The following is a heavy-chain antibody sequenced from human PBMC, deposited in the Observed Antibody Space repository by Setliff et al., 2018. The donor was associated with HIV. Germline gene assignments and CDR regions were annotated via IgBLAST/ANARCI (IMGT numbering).Heavy chain of an antibody. CDR1: GFTFSSHV. Sequence: PGGSLRLSCAASGFTFSSHVMTWVRQAPGKGLEWVSVITPSSTETYYADSVKGRFTISRDDSKNTLSLQMSSLRAEDTALYYCARETMYDSRGYLSHYFDYWGQGTPVTVSS. D-gene: IGHD3-22*01. CDR3: ARETMYDSRGYLSHYFDY. CDR2: ITPSSTET. V-gene: IGHV3-23*01. J-gene: IGHJ4*02.